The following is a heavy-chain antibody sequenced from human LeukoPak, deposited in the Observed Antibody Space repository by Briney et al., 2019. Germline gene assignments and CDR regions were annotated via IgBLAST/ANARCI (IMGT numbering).Heavy chain of an antibody. Sequence: GGSLRLSCAASGLTLSRCAMSWVRQAPGKGLEWVSSISISGDTYYADSVKGRFTLSRDNSMDTLYLQMSSLRVEDTAVYYCAKELRPNDNWGQGTMVTVSS. D-gene: IGHD2-15*01. CDR2: ISISGDT. CDR1: GLTLSRCA. CDR3: AKELRPNDN. V-gene: IGHV3-23*01. J-gene: IGHJ3*02.